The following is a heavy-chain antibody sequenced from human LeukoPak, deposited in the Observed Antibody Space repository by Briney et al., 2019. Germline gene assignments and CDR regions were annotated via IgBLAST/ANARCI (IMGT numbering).Heavy chain of an antibody. CDR2: IGTTTI. CDR3: ARDGPPAGAVDFDY. D-gene: IGHD2-2*01. V-gene: IGHV3-48*01. CDR1: GFTFSGYS. Sequence: PGGSLRLSCAASGFTFSGYSMGWVRQAPGKGLEWVSYIGTTTIYADSVKGRFTISRDNAKNSLYLQMNSLRAEDTAVYYCARDGPPAGAVDFDYWGQGTPVTVSS. J-gene: IGHJ4*02.